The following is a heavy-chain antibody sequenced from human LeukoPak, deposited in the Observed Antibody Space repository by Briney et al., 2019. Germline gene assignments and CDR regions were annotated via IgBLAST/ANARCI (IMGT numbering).Heavy chain of an antibody. CDR3: ARGDGSGSYNAFDI. Sequence: GESLKIFCNGSAYSSASYWICWVRQMPGKGLEWMGIIYHGDSDARYNPSFQGQVTISADKSISTAYLQWSSLKASDTTMYYCARGDGSGSYNAFDIWGQGTMVTVSS. J-gene: IGHJ3*02. D-gene: IGHD3-10*01. CDR1: AYSSASYW. CDR2: IYHGDSDA. V-gene: IGHV5-51*01.